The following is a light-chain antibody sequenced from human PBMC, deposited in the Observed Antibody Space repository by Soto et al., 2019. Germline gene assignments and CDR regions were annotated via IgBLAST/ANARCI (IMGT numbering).Light chain of an antibody. Sequence: DIQLTQSPSFLSASVRDRVTITCRASQGISSYLAWYQQKPGKAPKLLIYAASTLQSGVPSRFSGSGSGTEFTLTISSLQPEDFATYYCQRLNNYPHFGGGTKVEIK. CDR1: QGISSY. CDR3: QRLNNYPH. J-gene: IGKJ4*01. V-gene: IGKV1-9*01. CDR2: AAS.